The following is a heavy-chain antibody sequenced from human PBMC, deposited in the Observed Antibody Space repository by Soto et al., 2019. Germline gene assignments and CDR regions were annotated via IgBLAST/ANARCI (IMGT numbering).Heavy chain of an antibody. CDR3: AKETAIVVVVAADDAFDI. CDR2: ISGSGGST. D-gene: IGHD2-15*01. V-gene: IGHV3-23*01. CDR1: GFTFSSYA. Sequence: GSLRLSCAASGFTFSSYAMSWVRQAPGKGLEWVSAISGSGGSTYYADSVKGRFTISRDNSKNTLYLQMNSLRAEDTAVYYCAKETAIVVVVAADDAFDIWGQGTMVTVSS. J-gene: IGHJ3*02.